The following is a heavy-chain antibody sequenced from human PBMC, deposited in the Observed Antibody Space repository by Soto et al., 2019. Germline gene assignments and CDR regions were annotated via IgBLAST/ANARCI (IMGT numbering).Heavy chain of an antibody. CDR1: GGSISSDDYY. CDR3: ARDLDGLHDDTSGPFPRPG. D-gene: IGHD3-22*01. V-gene: IGHV4-30-4*01. CDR2: IHSSGSI. J-gene: IGHJ1*01. Sequence: TLSLTCTVSGGSISSDDYYWSWIRQAPGRGLEWIGYIHSSGSIYYNPSLKSRATMSIDTAGNQLSLKVSSVTVADTAVYYCARDLDGLHDDTSGPFPRPGWGQGTLVTVSS.